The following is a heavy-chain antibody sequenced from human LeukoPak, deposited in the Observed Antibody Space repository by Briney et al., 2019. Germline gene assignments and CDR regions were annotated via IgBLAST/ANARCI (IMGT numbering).Heavy chain of an antibody. CDR2: ISYDGSNK. V-gene: IGHV3-30*03. CDR3: ARDSGWYGSLDS. CDR1: GFTFSSYG. J-gene: IGHJ4*02. Sequence: GGSLRLSCAASGFTFSSYGMHWVRQAPGKGLEWVAVISYDGSNKYYADSVKGRFTISRDNSKNTLYLQMNSLRAEDTAVYYCARDSGWYGSLDSWGQGTLVTVSS. D-gene: IGHD6-19*01.